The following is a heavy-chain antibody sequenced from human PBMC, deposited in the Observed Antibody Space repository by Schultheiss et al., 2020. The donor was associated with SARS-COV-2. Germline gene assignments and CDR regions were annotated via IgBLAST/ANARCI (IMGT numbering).Heavy chain of an antibody. CDR1: GFSLSNARMG. V-gene: IGHV2-26*01. J-gene: IGHJ4*02. D-gene: IGHD3-22*01. CDR3: ARIRPTYYYDSSGYSLPDY. Sequence: SGPTLVKPTETLTLTCTVSGFSLSNARMGVSWIRQPPGKALEWLAHIFSNDEKSYSTSLKSRLTISKETSKSQVVLTMTNMDPVDTATYYCARIRPTYYYDSSGYSLPDYWGQGTLVTVSS. CDR2: IFSNDEK.